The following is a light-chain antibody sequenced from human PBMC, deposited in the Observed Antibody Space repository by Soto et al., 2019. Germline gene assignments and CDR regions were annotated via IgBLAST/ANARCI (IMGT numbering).Light chain of an antibody. CDR2: HAS. CDR3: QQYSSYPT. V-gene: IGKV1-5*01. Sequence: DIQMIQSPSTLSASIGDTVTVACRASQGISNWLAWYQQKPGKAPKLLIFHASSLESGVPSRFSGSGSGTEFTLTISSLQSDDFATYYCQQYSSYPTFGQGTKVEIK. CDR1: QGISNW. J-gene: IGKJ1*01.